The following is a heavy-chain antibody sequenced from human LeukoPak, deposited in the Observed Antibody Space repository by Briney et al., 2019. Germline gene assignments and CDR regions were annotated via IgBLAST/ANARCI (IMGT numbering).Heavy chain of an antibody. J-gene: IGHJ4*02. V-gene: IGHV3-7*01. CDR3: ARDRSRSLY. Sequence: PGGSLRLSCEASGFTFTSYWMSWVRQAPGKGLEWVANIKPDGSEKYYVDSVTGRFTISRDNAKNSLYLQMNGLRAEDTAVYYCARDRSRSLYWGEGTLVTVSS. D-gene: IGHD3-3*01. CDR1: GFTFTSYW. CDR2: IKPDGSEK.